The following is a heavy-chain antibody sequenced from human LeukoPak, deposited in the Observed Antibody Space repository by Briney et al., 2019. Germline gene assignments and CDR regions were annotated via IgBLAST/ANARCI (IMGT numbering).Heavy chain of an antibody. CDR3: ARLPSLDY. J-gene: IGHJ4*02. Sequence: GESLNISCKGSGYSFTTNWIAWVRQMPGRGLEWMGSIFPSDSDTRYSPSFQGQVTISADKSISTAYLQWSSLKASDTAMYYCARLPSLDYWGQGTLVTVSS. CDR1: GYSFTTNW. CDR2: IFPSDSDT. D-gene: IGHD2-15*01. V-gene: IGHV5-51*01.